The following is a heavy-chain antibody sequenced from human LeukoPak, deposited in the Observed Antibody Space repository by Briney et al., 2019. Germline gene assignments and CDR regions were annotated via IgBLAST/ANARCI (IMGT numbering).Heavy chain of an antibody. CDR2: ISYSGNT. CDR1: GGSISPYF. V-gene: IGHV4-59*01. D-gene: IGHD3-10*01. Sequence: SETLSLTCTVSGGSISPYFWSWIRQPPGKGLEWIGYISYSGNTNYNPSLKSRVTISVDTAKNQVSLQLTPVTAVDTAVYYCARDDYRGVTNFDPWGQGTLVTVSS. CDR3: ARDDYRGVTNFDP. J-gene: IGHJ5*02.